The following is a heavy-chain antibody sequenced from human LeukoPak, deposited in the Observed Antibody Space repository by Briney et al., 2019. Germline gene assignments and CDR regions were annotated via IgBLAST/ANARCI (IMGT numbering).Heavy chain of an antibody. CDR1: GFTFSSYA. Sequence: GGSLRLSCAASGFTFSSYALIWVRQAPGKGLEWVSAISGSGGSTYYADSVKGRFTISRDNPKNTLYLQMNSLRAEDTAVYYCTKDTWFGEQRGDYWGQGTLVTVSS. CDR3: TKDTWFGEQRGDY. CDR2: ISGSGGST. J-gene: IGHJ4*02. D-gene: IGHD3-10*01. V-gene: IGHV3-23*01.